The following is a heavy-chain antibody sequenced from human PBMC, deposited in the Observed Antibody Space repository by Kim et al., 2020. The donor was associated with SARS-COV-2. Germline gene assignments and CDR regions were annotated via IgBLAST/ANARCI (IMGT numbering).Heavy chain of an antibody. CDR3: ARIEAVARYYYYGMDV. J-gene: IGHJ6*02. V-gene: IGHV4-30-2*04. Sequence: LKSRVTRSVDTSKNQFSLKLSSVTAADTAVYYCARIEAVARYYYYGMDVWGQGTTVTVSS. D-gene: IGHD6-19*01.